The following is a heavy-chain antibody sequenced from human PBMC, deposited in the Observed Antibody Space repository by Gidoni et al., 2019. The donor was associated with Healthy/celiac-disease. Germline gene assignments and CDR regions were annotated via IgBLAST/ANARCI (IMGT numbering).Heavy chain of an antibody. J-gene: IGHJ3*02. D-gene: IGHD2-2*01. V-gene: IGHV3-23*01. CDR3: AKEPAAMLDAFDI. Sequence: EVQLLESGGGLVQPGGSLRLSCASSGFTFSSYAMSWVRQAPGKGLEWVSAISGSGGSTYDADSVKGRFTISRDNSKNTLDLQMNSLRAEDTAVYDCAKEPAAMLDAFDIWGQGTMVTVSS. CDR1: GFTFSSYA. CDR2: ISGSGGST.